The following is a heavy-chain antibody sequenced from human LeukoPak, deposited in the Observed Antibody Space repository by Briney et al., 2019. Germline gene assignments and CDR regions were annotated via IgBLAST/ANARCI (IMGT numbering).Heavy chain of an antibody. CDR1: GYTFTSYD. D-gene: IGHD3-22*01. CDR3: ARANYYYDSSGYYDAFDI. J-gene: IGHJ3*02. CDR2: MNPNSGNT. V-gene: IGHV1-8*01. Sequence: ASVTVSCKASGYTFTSYDINWVRQATGQGLEWMGWMNPNSGNTGYAQKFQGRVTMTRNTSISTAYMELSSLRSEDTAVYYCARANYYYDSSGYYDAFDIWGQGTMVTVSS.